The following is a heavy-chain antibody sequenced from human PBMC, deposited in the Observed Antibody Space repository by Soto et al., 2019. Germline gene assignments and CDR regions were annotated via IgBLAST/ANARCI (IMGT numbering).Heavy chain of an antibody. Sequence: GASVKVSCKASGYTFTGYYMHWVRQAPGQGLEWMGWINPDSGGTNYAQKFQGRVTMTRDTSISTAYMELSRLRSDDTAVYYCASGAWGAEPTFDYWGQGTLVTVSS. D-gene: IGHD7-27*01. CDR3: ASGAWGAEPTFDY. J-gene: IGHJ4*02. CDR2: INPDSGGT. CDR1: GYTFTGYY. V-gene: IGHV1-2*02.